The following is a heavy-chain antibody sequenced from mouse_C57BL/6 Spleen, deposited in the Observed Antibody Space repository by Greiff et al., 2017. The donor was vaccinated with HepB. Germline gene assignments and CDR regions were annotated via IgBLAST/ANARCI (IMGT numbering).Heavy chain of an antibody. J-gene: IGHJ1*03. CDR2: ISDGGSYT. D-gene: IGHD4-1*02. CDR1: GFTFSSYA. CDR3: ASRSNWEGYFDV. Sequence: EVKVVESGGGLVKPGGSLKLSCAASGFTFSSYAMSWVRQTPEKRLEWVATISDGGSYTYYPDNVKGRFTISRDKAKNNLYLHMSHLKSEDTAMYYCASRSNWEGYFDVWGKGTTVTVSS. V-gene: IGHV5-4*03.